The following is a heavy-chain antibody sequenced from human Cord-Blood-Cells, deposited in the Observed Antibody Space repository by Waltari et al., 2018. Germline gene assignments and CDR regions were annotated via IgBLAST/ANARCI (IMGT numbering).Heavy chain of an antibody. D-gene: IGHD1-26*01. J-gene: IGHJ4*02. CDR1: GFAFSSYG. V-gene: IGHV3-30*18. CDR2: ISYDGSNK. Sequence: QVQLVESGGGVVKPGRSLRLSCAAPGFAFSSYGMHWVRQAPGKGLEWVAVISYDGSNKYYADSVKGRFTISRDNSKNTLYLQMNSLRAEDTAVYYCAKDSWELPDYWGQGTLVTVSS. CDR3: AKDSWELPDY.